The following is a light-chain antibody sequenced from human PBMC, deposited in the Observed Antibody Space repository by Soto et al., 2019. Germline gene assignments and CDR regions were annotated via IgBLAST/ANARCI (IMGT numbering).Light chain of an antibody. CDR1: QNIRNN. J-gene: IGKJ1*01. V-gene: IGKV3-15*01. CDR2: GAS. Sequence: EIVMTQSPVTLSVSPGERATLSCRASQNIRNNLAWYQQKPGQAPRLIISGASTGSTDIPARFSGGGSGTDFTLTISGLQSADFAVYYCQQYYDWPRTFGQGTKVEI. CDR3: QQYYDWPRT.